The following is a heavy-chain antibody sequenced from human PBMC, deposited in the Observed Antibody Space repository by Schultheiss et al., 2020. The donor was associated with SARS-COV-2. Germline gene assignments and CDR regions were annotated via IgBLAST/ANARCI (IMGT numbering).Heavy chain of an antibody. V-gene: IGHV1-18*01. CDR1: CYIFTNYG. D-gene: IGHD6-19*01. Sequence: ASVKVSCKASCYIFTNYGISWVRQAPGQVLVWMAYISLFDADRKYATKFQDRVILTRDTLTTSVYMEMRNLRSDDTAVYYCVREGLTWDAYDIWGQGALVTVSS. J-gene: IGHJ3*02. CDR2: ISLFDADR. CDR3: VREGLTWDAYDI.